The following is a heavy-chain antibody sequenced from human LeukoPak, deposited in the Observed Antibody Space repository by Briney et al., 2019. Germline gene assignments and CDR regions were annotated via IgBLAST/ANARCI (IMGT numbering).Heavy chain of an antibody. J-gene: IGHJ6*03. D-gene: IGHD2-2*01. CDR1: GYTFTGYY. CDR3: ARDHGEPAARTYYYYYYMDV. Sequence: ASVKVSCKASGYTFTGYYMHWVRQAPGQGLEWMGWINPNSGNTGYAQKFQGRVTMTRNTSISTAYMELSSLRSEDTAVYYCARDHGEPAARTYYYYYYMDVWGKGTTVTVSS. CDR2: INPNSGNT. V-gene: IGHV1-8*02.